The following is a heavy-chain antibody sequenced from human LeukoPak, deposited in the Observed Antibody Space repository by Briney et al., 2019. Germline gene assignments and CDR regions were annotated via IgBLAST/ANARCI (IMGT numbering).Heavy chain of an antibody. D-gene: IGHD6-13*01. J-gene: IGHJ4*02. CDR3: ARGSSSPVPNFDY. CDR1: GYTFTGYY. V-gene: IGHV1-2*02. Sequence: GASVKVSCKASGYTFTGYYMHWVRQAPGQGLEWMGWINPNNGGTSYAQKFQGRVTMTRDTSITTAYMELPILTSDDTAVYYCARGSSSPVPNFDYWGQGTLVTVSS. CDR2: INPNNGGT.